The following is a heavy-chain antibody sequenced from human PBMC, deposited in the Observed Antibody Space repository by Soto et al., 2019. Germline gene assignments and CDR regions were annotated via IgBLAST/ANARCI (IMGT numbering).Heavy chain of an antibody. Sequence: GSLRLSCAAFGFTSSYFHWVRQPPGKGLVWVSRINSDGTSTSYADSVKGRFTISRDNAKNTLYLQMDSLRAEDTAVYYCARGPHGYSYGDSWGPGTLVTVSS. CDR1: GFTSSYF. CDR2: INSDGTST. CDR3: ARGPHGYSYGDS. D-gene: IGHD5-18*01. J-gene: IGHJ5*01. V-gene: IGHV3-74*01.